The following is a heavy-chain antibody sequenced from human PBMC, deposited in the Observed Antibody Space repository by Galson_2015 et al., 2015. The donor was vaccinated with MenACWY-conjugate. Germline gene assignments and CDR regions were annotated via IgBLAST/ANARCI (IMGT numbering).Heavy chain of an antibody. V-gene: IGHV3-23*01. CDR1: GFTFNTYV. CDR2: ISDAGGRI. J-gene: IGHJ6*02. CDR3: ARSGGMDV. Sequence: SLRLSCAASGFTFNTYVMNWVRQAPGKGLEWVSTISDAGGRIYYADSVKGRFTISRGNSRNTLFLQMNSLRADDTAVYFCARSGGMDVWGQGTTVTVSS.